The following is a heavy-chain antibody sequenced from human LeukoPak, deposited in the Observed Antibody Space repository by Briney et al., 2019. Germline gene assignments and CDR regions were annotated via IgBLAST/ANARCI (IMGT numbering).Heavy chain of an antibody. CDR2: ISSSSSYI. CDR3: ARSYSSSWKDYFDY. V-gene: IGHV3-21*01. D-gene: IGHD6-13*01. CDR1: GFTFSSYS. Sequence: GGSLRLPRAASGFTFSSYSMNRVRQAPGKGLEWVSSISSSSSYIYYADSVKGRFTISRDNAKNSLYLQMNSLRAEDTAVYYCARSYSSSWKDYFDYWGQGTLVTVSS. J-gene: IGHJ4*02.